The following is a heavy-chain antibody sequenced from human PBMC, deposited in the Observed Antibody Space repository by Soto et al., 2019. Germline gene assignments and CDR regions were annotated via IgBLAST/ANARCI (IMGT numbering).Heavy chain of an antibody. Sequence: GGSLRLSCAASGFTFSSYAMSWVRQTPGKGLEWVSVISGSGGSTYYADSVKGRFTISRDNSKNTLYLQMNSLRAEDTAVYYCAKAPSPYSSSGPGVVYWGQGTLVTVSS. V-gene: IGHV3-23*01. D-gene: IGHD6-6*01. J-gene: IGHJ4*02. CDR3: AKAPSPYSSSGPGVVY. CDR2: ISGSGGST. CDR1: GFTFSSYA.